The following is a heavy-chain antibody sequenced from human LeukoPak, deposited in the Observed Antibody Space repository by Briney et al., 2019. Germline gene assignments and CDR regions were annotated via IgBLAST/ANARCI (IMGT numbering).Heavy chain of an antibody. Sequence: SETLPLTCTVSGGSISSYYWSWIRQPAGKGLEWIGRIYTSGSTNYNPSLKSRVTMSVDTSKNQFSLKLSSVTAADTAVYYCARESIIQLWLRGYFDYWGQGTLVTVSS. CDR3: ARESIIQLWLRGYFDY. V-gene: IGHV4-4*07. CDR1: GGSISSYY. D-gene: IGHD5-18*01. J-gene: IGHJ4*02. CDR2: IYTSGST.